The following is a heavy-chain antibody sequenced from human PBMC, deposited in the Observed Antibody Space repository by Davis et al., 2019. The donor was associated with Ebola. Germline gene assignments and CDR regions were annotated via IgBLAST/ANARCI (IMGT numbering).Heavy chain of an antibody. CDR2: INYSGNT. D-gene: IGHD3-10*01. V-gene: IGHV4-34*01. Sequence: MPSETLSLTCDAYGGSFSGYYWSWIRQPPGKGLEWIGEINYSGNTDYSPSLKSRVTMSVDTSTNQFSLNLSSVTAADTAVYDCARGSASYYFDYWDQGTLVTVSS. CDR3: ARGSASYYFDY. J-gene: IGHJ4*02. CDR1: GGSFSGYY.